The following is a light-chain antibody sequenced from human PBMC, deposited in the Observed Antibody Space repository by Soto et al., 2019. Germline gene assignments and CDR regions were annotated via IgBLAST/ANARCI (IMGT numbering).Light chain of an antibody. Sequence: QSALTQPRSVSGSPGQSVTISCTGTSSDVGGYNYVSWYQQHPGKAPKLMICDVSKRPSGVPDRFSGSKSGNTASLTISGLQAEDEADYYCCSYAGGPYVFGTGTKLTFL. CDR3: CSYAGGPYV. CDR2: DVS. V-gene: IGLV2-11*01. J-gene: IGLJ1*01. CDR1: SSDVGGYNY.